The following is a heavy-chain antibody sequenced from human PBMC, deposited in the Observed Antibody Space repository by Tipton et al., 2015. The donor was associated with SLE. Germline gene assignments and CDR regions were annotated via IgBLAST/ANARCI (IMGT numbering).Heavy chain of an antibody. Sequence: LRLSCIVSGGSTSNYYWSWLRQPPGKGLEWIGDVHYSGSSNFHPSLQSRATMTMDTSRDQFSLKLTSVTAADTAIYFCARQGVQSGELLPFDLWGQGTVVTVS. V-gene: IGHV4-59*13. CDR3: ARQGVQSGELLPFDL. CDR1: GGSTSNYY. D-gene: IGHD3-16*01. J-gene: IGHJ5*02. CDR2: VHYSGSS.